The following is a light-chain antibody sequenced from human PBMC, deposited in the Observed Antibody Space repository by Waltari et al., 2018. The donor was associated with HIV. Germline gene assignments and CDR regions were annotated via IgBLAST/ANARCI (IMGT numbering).Light chain of an antibody. CDR3: QQYRQLRPT. J-gene: IGKJ3*01. CDR2: DAS. CDR1: QDITNS. V-gene: IGKV1-33*01. Sequence: DIHMTQSPTSLSASVGDQVAITCRASQDITNSLNWYQQKPGKAPKLLIYDASNLETGAPSRFSGTGYGTDFTFAITNVQPEEGATYYCQQYRQLRPTLGPGTKVEIK.